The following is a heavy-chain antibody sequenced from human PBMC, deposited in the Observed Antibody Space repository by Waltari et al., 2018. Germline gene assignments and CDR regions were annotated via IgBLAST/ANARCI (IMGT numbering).Heavy chain of an antibody. CDR1: GFTFSIYW. CDR2: INRDGSST. CDR3: STSLAGDGSGYDAFDI. V-gene: IGHV3-74*01. J-gene: IGHJ3*02. D-gene: IGHD3-22*01. Sequence: EAQLVESGGGLVQPGGSLRLSCGASGFTFSIYWMPWVRQTPGKGLVWVSRINRDGSSTNYADSVKGRFTIFRDNAKNTLYLQMNSLRAEDTAVYFCSTSLAGDGSGYDAFDIWGQGTMVTVSS.